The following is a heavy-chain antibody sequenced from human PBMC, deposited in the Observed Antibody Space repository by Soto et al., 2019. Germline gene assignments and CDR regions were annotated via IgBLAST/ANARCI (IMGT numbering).Heavy chain of an antibody. J-gene: IGHJ6*03. Sequence: PSQTLSLTCAISGDSVSSNSAAWNWIRQSPSRGLEWLGRTYYRSKWYNDYAVSVKSRITINPDTSKNQFSLQLNSVTPEDTAVYYCARADIVVVPAAMIYMDVWGKGTTVTVSS. CDR2: TYYRSKWYN. V-gene: IGHV6-1*01. CDR1: GDSVSSNSAA. CDR3: ARADIVVVPAAMIYMDV. D-gene: IGHD2-2*01.